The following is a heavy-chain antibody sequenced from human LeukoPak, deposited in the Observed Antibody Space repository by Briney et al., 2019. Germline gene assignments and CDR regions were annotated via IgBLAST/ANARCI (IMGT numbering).Heavy chain of an antibody. CDR3: AGNSGYDYGALEY. CDR2: ISSSSIYI. Sequence: PGGSLRLSCAASGFTFSSYSMNWVRQAPGKGPEWVSSISSSSIYIYYADSVKGRFTISRDNAKNSLYPQMNSLRAEDTAVYYCAGNSGYDYGALEYWGQGTLVIVSS. V-gene: IGHV3-21*01. J-gene: IGHJ4*02. D-gene: IGHD5-12*01. CDR1: GFTFSSYS.